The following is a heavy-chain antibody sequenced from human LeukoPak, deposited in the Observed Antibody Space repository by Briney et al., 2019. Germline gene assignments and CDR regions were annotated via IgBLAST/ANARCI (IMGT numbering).Heavy chain of an antibody. D-gene: IGHD2-15*01. V-gene: IGHV3-7*03. Sequence: PGGSLRLSCSASGFSFSNYAMYWVRQAPGKGLEWVANIKQGGSEKYYVDSVKGRFTISRDNAKNSLYLQMNSLRAEDTAVYYCARDFGLRCSGGTCYSVYYYGMDVWGKGTTATVSS. CDR3: ARDFGLRCSGGTCYSVYYYGMDV. J-gene: IGHJ6*04. CDR2: IKQGGSEK. CDR1: GFSFSNYA.